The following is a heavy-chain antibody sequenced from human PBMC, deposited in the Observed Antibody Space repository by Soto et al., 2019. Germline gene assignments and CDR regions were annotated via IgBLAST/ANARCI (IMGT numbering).Heavy chain of an antibody. J-gene: IGHJ4*01. CDR2: INQDGSEE. CDR1: GFTFSSYW. Sequence: PGGSLRLSCTASGFTFSSYWMDRVRQAPGKGLEWVANINQDGSEEHYVDSVKGRFTISRDNAKNSLYLQMSSLTAEDSALYYCSRSLDYWGQGTLVTVSS. CDR3: SRSLDY. V-gene: IGHV3-7*01.